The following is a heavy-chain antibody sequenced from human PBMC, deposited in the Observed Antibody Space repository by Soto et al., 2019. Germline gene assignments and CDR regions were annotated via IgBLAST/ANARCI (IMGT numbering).Heavy chain of an antibody. V-gene: IGHV3-30*18. CDR1: GFTFSSYG. Sequence: PGGSLRLSCAASGFTFSSYGMHWVRQAPGKGLEWVALISYDGSNKYYADSVKGRFTISRDNSKNTLYLQMNSLRAEDTAVYYCAKVLDTAMVRHYGGYYYYYGLDVWGQGTTVTVSS. CDR2: ISYDGSNK. J-gene: IGHJ6*02. CDR3: AKVLDTAMVRHYGGYYYYYGLDV. D-gene: IGHD5-18*01.